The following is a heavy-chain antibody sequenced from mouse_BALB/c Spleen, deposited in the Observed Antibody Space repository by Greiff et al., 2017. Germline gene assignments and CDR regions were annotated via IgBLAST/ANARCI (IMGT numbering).Heavy chain of an antibody. CDR2: ISSGGSYT. D-gene: IGHD1-1*01. J-gene: IGHJ2*01. Sequence: DVHLVESGGDLVKPGGSLKLSCAASGFTFSSYGMSWVRQTPDKRLEWVATISSGGSYTYYPDSVKGRFTISRDNAKNTLYLQMSSLKSEDTAMYYCARDGSSHYYFDYWGQGTTLTVSS. CDR3: ARDGSSHYYFDY. CDR1: GFTFSSYG. V-gene: IGHV5-6*01.